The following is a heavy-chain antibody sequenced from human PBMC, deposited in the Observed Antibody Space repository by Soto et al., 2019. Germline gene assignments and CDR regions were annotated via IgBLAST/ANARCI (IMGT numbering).Heavy chain of an antibody. Sequence: SETLSLTCTVSGDSINSYYWSWIRPPAGKGLEWIGRISTSGSTKYNPSLKSRVTMPIDTSKNQFSLKLSSVTAADTAVYYCARVGVAGSLEYFDYWGQGSLVTVSS. CDR3: ARVGVAGSLEYFDY. J-gene: IGHJ4*02. D-gene: IGHD6-19*01. CDR1: GDSINSYY. CDR2: ISTSGST. V-gene: IGHV4-4*07.